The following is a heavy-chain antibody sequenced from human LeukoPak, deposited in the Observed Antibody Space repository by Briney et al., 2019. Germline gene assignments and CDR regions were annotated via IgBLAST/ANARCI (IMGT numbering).Heavy chain of an antibody. CDR3: AIRAPLRNFPLYYYYGMDV. CDR2: IYHSGST. J-gene: IGHJ6*02. CDR1: GGSISSSNW. V-gene: IGHV4-4*02. D-gene: IGHD3-16*01. Sequence: TASGTLSLTCAVSGGSISSSNWWSWVRQPPGKGLEWIGEIYHSGSTNYNPSLKSRVTISVDKSKNQFSLKLSSVTAADTAVYYCAIRAPLRNFPLYYYYGMDVWGQGTTVTVSS.